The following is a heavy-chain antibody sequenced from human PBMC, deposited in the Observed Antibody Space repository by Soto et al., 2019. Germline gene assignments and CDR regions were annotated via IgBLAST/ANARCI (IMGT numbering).Heavy chain of an antibody. J-gene: IGHJ6*01. D-gene: IGHD3-10*01. Sequence: GSLRLSCAASGFTFSSYGMHWVRQAPGKGLEWVAVISYDGSNKYYADSVKGRFTISRDNSKNTLYLQMNSLRAEDTAVYYCAKVLRRGYYYGMDVWGQGTTVIVAS. CDR2: ISYDGSNK. CDR1: GFTFSSYG. V-gene: IGHV3-30*18. CDR3: AKVLRRGYYYGMDV.